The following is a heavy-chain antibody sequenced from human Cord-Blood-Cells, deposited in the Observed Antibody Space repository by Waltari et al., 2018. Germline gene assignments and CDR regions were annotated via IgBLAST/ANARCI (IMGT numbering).Heavy chain of an antibody. V-gene: IGHV4-31*03. CDR1: AGSISSGGSH. Sequence: QVQLQESGPGLVKPSPTLSLTCPVSAGSISSGGSHWSWIRKHPGEGLEWIGYIYYSWSTYYNPSLKSRVTISVDTSKNQFSLKLSSVTAADTAVYYCARDIVGWFDPWGQGTLVTVSS. J-gene: IGHJ5*02. CDR3: ARDIVGWFDP. CDR2: IYYSWST. D-gene: IGHD2-15*01.